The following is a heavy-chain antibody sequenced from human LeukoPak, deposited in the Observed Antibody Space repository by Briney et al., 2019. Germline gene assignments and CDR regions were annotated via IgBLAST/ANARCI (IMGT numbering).Heavy chain of an antibody. V-gene: IGHV3-23*01. CDR3: AKDYSRSDDSGTEKDLPFDY. CDR1: GFTFSNYP. Sequence: PGGSLRLSCAAYGFTFSNYPLGWVRQAPGRGLEWASTLSDSGGSTFYAASVKGRFTISRDNSKNTLYVQMNSLRAEDTAVYYCAKDYSRSDDSGTEKDLPFDYWGQGTLVTVSS. D-gene: IGHD3-10*01. J-gene: IGHJ4*02. CDR2: LSDSGGST.